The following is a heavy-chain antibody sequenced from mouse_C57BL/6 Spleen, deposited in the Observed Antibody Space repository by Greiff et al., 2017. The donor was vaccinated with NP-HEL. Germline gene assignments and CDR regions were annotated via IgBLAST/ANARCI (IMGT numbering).Heavy chain of an antibody. V-gene: IGHV1-31*01. CDR1: GYSFTGYY. J-gene: IGHJ2*01. Sequence: EVQLQQSGPELVKPGASVKISCKASGYSFTGYYMHWVKQSHGNILDWIGYIYPYNGVSSYNQKFKGKATLTVDKYSSTAYMEPLSLTSEASAVYCCAIEGHQLFDYGGQGTTLTVSS. CDR3: AIEGHQLFDY. D-gene: IGHD4-1*02. CDR2: IYPYNGVS.